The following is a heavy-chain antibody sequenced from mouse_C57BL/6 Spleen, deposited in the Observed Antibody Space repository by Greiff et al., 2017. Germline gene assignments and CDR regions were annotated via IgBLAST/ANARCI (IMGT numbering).Heavy chain of an antibody. CDR2: IDPEDGDT. Sequence: VQLQQPGAELVRPGASVKLSCTASGFNIKDYYMHWVKQRPEQGLEWIGRIDPEDGDTEYAPKFQGKATMTADTSSNTAYLQLSSLTSGVTAVYYCTSYYSNYDFDYWGQGTTLTVSS. CDR3: TSYYSNYDFDY. CDR1: GFNIKDYY. V-gene: IGHV14-1*01. J-gene: IGHJ2*01. D-gene: IGHD2-5*01.